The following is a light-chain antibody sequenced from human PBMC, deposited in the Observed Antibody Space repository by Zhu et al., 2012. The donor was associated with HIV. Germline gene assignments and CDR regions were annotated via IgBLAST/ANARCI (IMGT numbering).Light chain of an antibody. CDR3: QQYYTPSYN. J-gene: IGKJ2*01. CDR1: QNVYKF. V-gene: IGKV1-5*03. CDR2: EAS. Sequence: DIQMTQSPSTLSASVGDRVTITCRASQNVYKFLAWYQQEPERAPKLLIYEASRLETGVPSRFSGSGSGTEFTLTISSLQPDDFATYSCQQYYTPSYNFGQGTKLQIK.